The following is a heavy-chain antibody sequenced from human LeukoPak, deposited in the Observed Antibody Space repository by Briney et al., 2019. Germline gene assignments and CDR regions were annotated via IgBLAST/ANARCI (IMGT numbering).Heavy chain of an antibody. J-gene: IGHJ6*03. V-gene: IGHV1-8*02. CDR1: GYTFSIYG. CDR3: ARGRPMDV. Sequence: GASVKVSCKASGYTFSIYGFSWVRQAPGQGLEWMGWMSPNSGNTGYAQKFQGRVTMTRNTSISTAYMELSSLRSEDTAVYYCARGRPMDVWGKGTTVTISS. CDR2: MSPNSGNT.